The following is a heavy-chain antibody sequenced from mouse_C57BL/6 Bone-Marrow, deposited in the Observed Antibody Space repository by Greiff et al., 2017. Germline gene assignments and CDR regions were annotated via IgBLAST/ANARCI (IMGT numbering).Heavy chain of an antibody. Sequence: EVKLMESGGGLVQSGRSLRLSCATSGFTFSDFYMEWVRQAPGKGLEWIAASRNKANDYSTEYSASVKGRVIVSRDTSQSILYLQMNALRAEDTAIYYCERDAPVSLLYRYVDVWGTGTTVTVSS. CDR3: ERDAPVSLLYRYVDV. J-gene: IGHJ1*03. D-gene: IGHD1-2*01. CDR1: GFTFSDFY. V-gene: IGHV7-1*01. CDR2: SRNKANDYST.